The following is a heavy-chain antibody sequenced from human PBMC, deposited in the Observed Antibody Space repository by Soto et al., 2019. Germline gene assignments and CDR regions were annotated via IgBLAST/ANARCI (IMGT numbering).Heavy chain of an antibody. Sequence: QVQLVQSGAEVKKPGSSVKVSCKASGGTFSSYAISWVRQAPGQGLEWMGGIIPIFGTANYAQKFQGRVTITADDSTSTAYMELSSLRSEDTAVYYCARRGGYSGYGDYYGMDVWGQGTTVTVSS. CDR1: GGTFSSYA. CDR2: IIPIFGTA. V-gene: IGHV1-69*01. D-gene: IGHD5-12*01. CDR3: ARRGGYSGYGDYYGMDV. J-gene: IGHJ6*02.